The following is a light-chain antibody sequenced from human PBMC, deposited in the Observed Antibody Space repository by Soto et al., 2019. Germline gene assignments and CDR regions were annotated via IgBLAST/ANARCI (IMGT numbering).Light chain of an antibody. J-gene: IGKJ1*01. Sequence: EIVLTQSPATLSLSPGERVTLSCRASQSVSTYLAWYQQKPGQAPRLLIYDASNRATGIPDRFSGSGSGTDFTLTISRLEPEDFAVYYCQQYGSSPPTFGQGTKVDIK. CDR1: QSVSTY. CDR3: QQYGSSPPT. CDR2: DAS. V-gene: IGKV3-20*01.